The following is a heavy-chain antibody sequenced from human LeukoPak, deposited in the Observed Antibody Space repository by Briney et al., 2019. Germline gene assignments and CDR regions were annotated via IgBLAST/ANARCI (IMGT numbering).Heavy chain of an antibody. J-gene: IGHJ4*02. V-gene: IGHV3-21*04. CDR2: ISGSISYI. D-gene: IGHD1-26*01. Sequence: VGSLRLSCAASGFTFSSYTMHWIRQAPGKGLEWVSSISGSISYIFYADSLKGRFPVSRDNDKDSLYLQMNSLRAEDTAVYYCAKDVWRYSGSYYDFDYWGQGTLVTVSS. CDR1: GFTFSSYT. CDR3: AKDVWRYSGSYYDFDY.